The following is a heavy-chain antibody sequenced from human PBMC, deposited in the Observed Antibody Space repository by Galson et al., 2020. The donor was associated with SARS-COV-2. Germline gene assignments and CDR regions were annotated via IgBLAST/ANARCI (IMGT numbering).Heavy chain of an antibody. CDR3: ARTLGIRIFGVVSRVAFDI. J-gene: IGHJ3*02. Sequence: SETLSLTCTVSGGSISSRDYYWSWIRQPPGKGLEWIGCIYYSGTTQYNPSLKSRVTISLDTSKNQFSLKLSSVTAADTAVYFCARTLGIRIFGVVSRVAFDIWGQGTMVTFSS. V-gene: IGHV4-30-4*01. D-gene: IGHD3-3*01. CDR2: IYYSGTT. CDR1: GGSISSRDYY.